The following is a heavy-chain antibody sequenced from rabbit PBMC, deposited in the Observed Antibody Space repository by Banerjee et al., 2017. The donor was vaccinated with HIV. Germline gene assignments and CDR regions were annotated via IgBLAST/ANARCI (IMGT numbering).Heavy chain of an antibody. J-gene: IGHJ4*01. CDR3: ARGGSDVIFAFNL. CDR1: GFSFSSSYW. V-gene: IGHV1S40*01. Sequence: QSLEESGGDLVKPGASLTLTCTASGFSFSSSYWICWVRQAPGKGLEWIACMYNGDGSTYYASWAKGRFTISKSSSTTVTLQMTSLTAADTATYFCARGGSDVIFAFNLWGQGTLVTVS. CDR2: MYNGDGST. D-gene: IGHD4-2*01.